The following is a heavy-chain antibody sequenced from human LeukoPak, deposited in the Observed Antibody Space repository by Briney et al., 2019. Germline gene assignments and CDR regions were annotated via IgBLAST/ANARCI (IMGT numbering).Heavy chain of an antibody. V-gene: IGHV4-34*01. D-gene: IGHD6-19*01. Sequence: SETLSLTCAVYGGSFSGYCWSWIRQPPGKGLEWIGEINHSGSTNYNPSLKSRVTISVDTSKNQFSLKLSSVTAADTAVYYCARGRAVAGPKWAYGMDVWGQGTTVTVSS. CDR2: INHSGST. CDR3: ARGRAVAGPKWAYGMDV. CDR1: GGSFSGYC. J-gene: IGHJ6*02.